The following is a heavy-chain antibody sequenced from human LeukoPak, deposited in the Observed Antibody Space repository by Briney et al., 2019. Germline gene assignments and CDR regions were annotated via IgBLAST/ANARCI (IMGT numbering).Heavy chain of an antibody. CDR3: ARAGYCSSNSCYIGPFDY. J-gene: IGHJ4*02. CDR2: IYYSGST. D-gene: IGHD2-2*02. Sequence: PSETLSLTCTVSGGSISSSSYYWGWIRQPPGKGLEWIGSIYYSGSTYYNPSLKSRVTISVDTSKNQFSLKLSSVTAADTAVYYCARAGYCSSNSCYIGPFDYWGQGTLVTVSS. V-gene: IGHV4-39*07. CDR1: GGSISSSSYY.